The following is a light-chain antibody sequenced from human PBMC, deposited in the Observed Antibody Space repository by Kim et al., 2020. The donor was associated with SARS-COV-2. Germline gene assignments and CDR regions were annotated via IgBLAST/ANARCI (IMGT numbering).Light chain of an antibody. CDR1: QSVRSY. Sequence: EIVLTQSPATLSLSPGERASLSCRASQSVRSYLAWYQQKPGQAPRLLIYDVSNRATGIPARFSGSGSGTDFTLTISSLEPEDFAVYYCQQRYNWPPLTFGGGTKVDIK. CDR2: DVS. V-gene: IGKV3-11*01. CDR3: QQRYNWPPLT. J-gene: IGKJ4*01.